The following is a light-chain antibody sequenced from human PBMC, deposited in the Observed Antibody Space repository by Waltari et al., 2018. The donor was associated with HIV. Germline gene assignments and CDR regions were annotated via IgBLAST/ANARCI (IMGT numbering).Light chain of an antibody. Sequence: RVTITCRASQNIDFYLNWYQQKPGKAPKLLIHAATSLQSGVPSRLSGSGSGTDFTLTISSLQPEDVATYYCQQSYSTPRTFGLGTKVEI. CDR1: QNIDFY. CDR2: AAT. CDR3: QQSYSTPRT. V-gene: IGKV1-39*01. J-gene: IGKJ1*01.